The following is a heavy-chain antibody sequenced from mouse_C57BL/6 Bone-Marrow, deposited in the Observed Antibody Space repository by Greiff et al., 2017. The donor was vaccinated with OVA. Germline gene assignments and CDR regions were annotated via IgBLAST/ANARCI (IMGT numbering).Heavy chain of an antibody. D-gene: IGHD1-1*01. J-gene: IGHJ2*01. Sequence: EVQLVESGGGLVQPGESLKLSCESNEYEFPSHDMSWVRKTPEKRLELVAALNSDGGSTYYPDTMERRFIISRDNTKKTLYLQMSSLRSEDTALYYCARTPITTVVSYFDYWGQGTTLTVSS. CDR1: EYEFPSHD. CDR3: ARTPITTVVSYFDY. V-gene: IGHV5-2*01. CDR2: LNSDGGST.